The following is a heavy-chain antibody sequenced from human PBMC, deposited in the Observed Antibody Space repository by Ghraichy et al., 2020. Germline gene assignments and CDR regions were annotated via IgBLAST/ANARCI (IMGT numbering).Heavy chain of an antibody. CDR1: RFTFSYSA. V-gene: IGHV3-73*01. Sequence: GGSLRLACVASRFTFSYSAMHWVRQASGKVLEWVGRIRSKANSYATTYAASVKGRFTISRDDSKNTAYLQMNSLKTEDAAVYYCTRHYDYYFDYWGQGALVTVSS. D-gene: IGHD5-12*01. J-gene: IGHJ4*02. CDR2: IRSKANSYAT. CDR3: TRHYDYYFDY.